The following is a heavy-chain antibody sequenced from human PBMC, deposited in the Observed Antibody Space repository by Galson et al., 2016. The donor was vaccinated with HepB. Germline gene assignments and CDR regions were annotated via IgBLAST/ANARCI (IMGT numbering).Heavy chain of an antibody. CDR3: ASPDPSTGRDDAFDL. CDR2: ISYIWRT. CDR1: GDSISRGGYF. Sequence: TLSLTCSVSGDSISRGGYFWTWIRQHPQKGLEWIGYISYIWRTTYNPSLQSRVTTSLDTSQNRFSLSLSSVTAADAAIYFCASPDPSTGRDDAFDLWGQGTMVTVSS. J-gene: IGHJ3*01. D-gene: IGHD2-8*02. V-gene: IGHV4-31*03.